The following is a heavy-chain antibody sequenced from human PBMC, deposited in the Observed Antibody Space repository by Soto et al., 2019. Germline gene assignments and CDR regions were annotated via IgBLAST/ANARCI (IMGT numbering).Heavy chain of an antibody. D-gene: IGHD3-22*01. CDR2: IAYDGRVS. V-gene: IGHV3-30*03. CDR3: ARDSFYSDSCEFDY. CDR1: GFTFSSHG. Sequence: PGGSLRLSCASSGFTFSSHGMQWVRQAPGKGLERVEVIAYDGRVSYYTDYVKGRFTVFRDNSKDNLYLQMNSLRAEDTAIYYCARDSFYSDSCEFDYWGQGTLVTVSS. J-gene: IGHJ4*02.